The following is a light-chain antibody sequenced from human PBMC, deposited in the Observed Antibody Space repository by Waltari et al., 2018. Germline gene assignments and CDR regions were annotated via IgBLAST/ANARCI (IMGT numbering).Light chain of an antibody. CDR3: SSYAGSTNLV. J-gene: IGLJ2*01. CDR2: EVS. V-gene: IGLV2-8*01. Sequence: HSALPQPPSASGSPGQSATIPCTGTSSNVRGYNCVSWYQHHPGKAPKLMIYEVSKRPSGVPDRFSGSKSGNTASLTVAGLQAEDEADYYCSSYAGSTNLVFGGGTKLTVL. CDR1: SSNVRGYNC.